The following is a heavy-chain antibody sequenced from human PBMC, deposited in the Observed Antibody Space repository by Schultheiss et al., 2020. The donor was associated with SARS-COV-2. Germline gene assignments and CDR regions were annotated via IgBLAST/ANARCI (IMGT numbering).Heavy chain of an antibody. CDR2: ISAYNGNT. CDR3: ARVRSSGWYLSGEDY. J-gene: IGHJ4*02. D-gene: IGHD6-19*01. Sequence: ASVKVSCKASGYTFTSYGISWVRQAPGQGLEWMGWISAYNGNTNYAQKLQGRVTMTTDTSTSTAYMELRSLRSDDTAVYYCARVRSSGWYLSGEDYWGQGTLVTSPQ. V-gene: IGHV1-18*01. CDR1: GYTFTSYG.